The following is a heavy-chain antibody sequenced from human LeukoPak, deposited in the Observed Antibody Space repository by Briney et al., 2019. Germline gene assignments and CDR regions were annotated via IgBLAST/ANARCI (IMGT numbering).Heavy chain of an antibody. Sequence: PGGSLRLSSAASGFTFSSYAMSWVRQAPGKGLEWVSAISGSGGSTYYADSVKGRFTISRDNSKNTLYLQMNSLRAEDTAVYYCAKGHLLWGLYYFDYWGQVTLVTVSS. CDR2: ISGSGGST. V-gene: IGHV3-23*01. D-gene: IGHD2-21*01. CDR3: AKGHLLWGLYYFDY. CDR1: GFTFSSYA. J-gene: IGHJ4*02.